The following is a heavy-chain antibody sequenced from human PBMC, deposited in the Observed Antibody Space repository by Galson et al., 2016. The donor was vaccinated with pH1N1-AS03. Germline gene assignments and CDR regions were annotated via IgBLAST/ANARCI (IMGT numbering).Heavy chain of an antibody. CDR3: AREGCGARSTTGCYASGLGRRSYMDV. CDR2: VYPGLSS. CDR1: GDSIRSDTYA. J-gene: IGHJ6*04. Sequence: TLSLTCAVSGDSIRSDTYAWSWIRQPAEKGLEWVGRVYPGLSSNYNPSLKGRVTISVDTSKNQFSLKRRSVTAADTAVYYCAREGCGARSTTGCYASGLGRRSYMDVWGKGTTVTVSS. D-gene: IGHD2-2*01. V-gene: IGHV4-61*02.